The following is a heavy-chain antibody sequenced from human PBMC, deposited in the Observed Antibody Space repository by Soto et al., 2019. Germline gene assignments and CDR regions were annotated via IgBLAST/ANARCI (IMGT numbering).Heavy chain of an antibody. J-gene: IGHJ4*02. CDR1: GFTFSSYG. V-gene: IGHV3-33*01. CDR2: IWYDGSNK. Sequence: GGSLRLSCAASGFTFSSYGMHWVRQAPGKGLEWVAVIWYDGSNKYYADSVKGRFTISRDNSKNTLYLQMNSLRAEDTAVYYCARGGGFSGYGTYFDYWGQGTLVTVSS. D-gene: IGHD5-12*01. CDR3: ARGGGFSGYGTYFDY.